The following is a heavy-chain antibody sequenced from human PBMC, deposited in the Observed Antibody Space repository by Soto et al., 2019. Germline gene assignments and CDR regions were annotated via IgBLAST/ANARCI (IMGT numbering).Heavy chain of an antibody. J-gene: IGHJ6*02. CDR2: IIPIFGTA. CDR1: GGTFSSYA. CDR3: ARGGYDFWSGDYYYYGMDV. Sequence: QVQLVQSGAEVKKPGSSVKVSCKASGGTFSSYAISWVRQAPGQGLEWMGGIIPIFGTANYAQKFQGRVKITADESTSTAYMELSSLRSEDTAVYYCARGGYDFWSGDYYYYGMDVWGQGTTVTVSS. V-gene: IGHV1-69*01. D-gene: IGHD3-3*01.